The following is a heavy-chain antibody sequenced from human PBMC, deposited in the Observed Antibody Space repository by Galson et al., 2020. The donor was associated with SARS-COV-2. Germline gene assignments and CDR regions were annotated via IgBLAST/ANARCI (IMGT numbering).Heavy chain of an antibody. CDR1: GFTFSNYG. J-gene: IGHJ4*02. CDR3: ARDGQTSSGWAFDY. CDR2: IFFDGSDK. V-gene: IGHV3-33*01. D-gene: IGHD6-19*01. Sequence: GESLKISCAASGFTFSNYGMHWVRQAPGKGLEWVAQIFFDGSDKYYGDSVKGRFTISRDSSKNTVYLQMNNLRADDTAVYYCARDGQTSSGWAFDYWCQGTLVTVSS.